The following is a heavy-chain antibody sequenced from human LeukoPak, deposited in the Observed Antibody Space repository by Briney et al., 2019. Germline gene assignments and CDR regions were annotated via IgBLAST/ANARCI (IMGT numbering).Heavy chain of an antibody. CDR2: VKEDGSAK. V-gene: IGHV3-7*02. CDR1: GFPFNSWW. D-gene: IGHD1-7*01. Sequence: GALRLSCGASGFPFNSWWMGAVRRSPRRGLRWVAKVKEDGSAKFYVASVKGRFTISRDNAKNSLSLQMHTLRADDTAVYYCARALLNYGDAFDIWGQGTMVTVSS. J-gene: IGHJ3*02. CDR3: ARALLNYGDAFDI.